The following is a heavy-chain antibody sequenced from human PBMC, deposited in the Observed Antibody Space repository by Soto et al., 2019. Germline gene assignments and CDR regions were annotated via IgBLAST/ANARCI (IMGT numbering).Heavy chain of an antibody. J-gene: IGHJ4*02. CDR1: GYTFTSYG. CDR2: ISAYNGNT. CDR3: ARASRYGDYRMPFDY. Sequence: ASVKVSCKASGYTFTSYGISWVRQAPGQGLEWTGWISAYNGNTNYAQKLQGRVTMTTDTSTSTAYMELRSLRSDDTAVYYCARASRYGDYRMPFDYWGQGTLVTVS. D-gene: IGHD4-17*01. V-gene: IGHV1-18*01.